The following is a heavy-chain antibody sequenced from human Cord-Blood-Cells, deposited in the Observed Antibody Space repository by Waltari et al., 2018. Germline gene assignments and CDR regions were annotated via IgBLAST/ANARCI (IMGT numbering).Heavy chain of an antibody. V-gene: IGHV3-74*01. CDR3: ARDMSSGYYYGMDV. CDR1: GFTFSSYW. CDR2: INSDGSST. J-gene: IGHJ6*02. Sequence: EVQLVESGGGLVQPGGSLRLSCAASGFTFSSYWMHWVRQAPGKGLVWVSRINSDGSSTSYADSVKVRFTISRDNAKNTLYLQMNSLRAEDTAVYYCARDMSSGYYYGMDVWGQGTTVTVSS. D-gene: IGHD6-19*01.